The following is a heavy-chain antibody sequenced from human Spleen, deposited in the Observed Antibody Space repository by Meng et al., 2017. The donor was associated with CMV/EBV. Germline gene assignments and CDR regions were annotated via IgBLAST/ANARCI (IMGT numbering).Heavy chain of an antibody. V-gene: IGHV3-33*08. CDR3: AALRYFDWHDGFGAFDI. D-gene: IGHD3-9*01. CDR2: IWYDGSNK. Sequence: GGSLRLSCVASGLTLSSHEMNWVRQAPGKGLEWVAVIWYDGSNKYYADSVKGRFTISRDNSKNTLYLQMNSLRAEDTAVYYCAALRYFDWHDGFGAFDIWGQGTMVTVSS. J-gene: IGHJ3*02. CDR1: GLTLSSHE.